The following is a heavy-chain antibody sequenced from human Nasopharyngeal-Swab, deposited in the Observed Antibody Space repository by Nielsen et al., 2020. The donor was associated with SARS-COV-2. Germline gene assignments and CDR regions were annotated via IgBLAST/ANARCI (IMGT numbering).Heavy chain of an antibody. J-gene: IGHJ4*02. CDR1: GFTFSSYG. D-gene: IGHD1-7*01. Sequence: GESLKISCAASGFTFSSYGMHWVRQAPGKGLEWVAVISYDGSNKYYADSVKGRFTISRDNAKNSLYLQMNSLRAEDTAVYYCARSSPKTKGMHDYWGQGTLVTVSS. CDR3: ARSSPKTKGMHDY. V-gene: IGHV3-30*03. CDR2: ISYDGSNK.